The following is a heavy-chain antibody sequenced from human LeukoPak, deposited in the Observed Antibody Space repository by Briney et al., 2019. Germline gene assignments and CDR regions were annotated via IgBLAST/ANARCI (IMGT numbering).Heavy chain of an antibody. J-gene: IGHJ4*02. CDR2: IYYSGST. CDR1: GGSLSSYY. D-gene: IGHD2-15*01. CDR3: ATDQELRSAMVVAATTYYFDY. Sequence: SETLSLTCTVSGGSLSSYYWSWIRQPPGKGLEWVGYIYYSGSTNYNPSLKSGFTISVDTSKTQFSLKLTSVTAADTAVYYCATDQELRSAMVVAATTYYFDYWGQGTLVTVSS. V-gene: IGHV4-59*01.